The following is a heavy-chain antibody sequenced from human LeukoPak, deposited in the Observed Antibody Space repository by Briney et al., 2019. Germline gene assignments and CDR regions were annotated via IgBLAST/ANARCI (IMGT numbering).Heavy chain of an antibody. CDR1: GFTFSSYG. V-gene: IGHV3-30*02. D-gene: IGHD3-22*01. Sequence: GGSLRLSCAACGFTFSSYGMHWVRQAPGKGLEWVAFIRYDGSNKYYADSVKGRFTISRDNSKNTLYLQMNSLRAEDTAVYYCASWARYYYDSSGAYWGQGTLVTVSS. J-gene: IGHJ4*02. CDR2: IRYDGSNK. CDR3: ASWARYYYDSSGAY.